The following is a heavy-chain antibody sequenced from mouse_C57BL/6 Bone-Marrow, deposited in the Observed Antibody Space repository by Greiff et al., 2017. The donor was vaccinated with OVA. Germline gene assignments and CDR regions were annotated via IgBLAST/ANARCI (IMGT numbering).Heavy chain of an antibody. J-gene: IGHJ2*01. CDR1: GFTFSNYW. CDR2: ISSKTDNYAT. CDR3: TAYYSNYVDY. D-gene: IGHD2-5*01. Sequence: EVKLMEPGGGLVQPGGSMKLSCVASGFTFSNYWMNWVRQSPEKGLEWVAQISSKTDNYATYYAESVKGRFTISRDDSKSSVYLPRHNLRADDTGIYYCTAYYSNYVDYWGQGTTLTVSS. V-gene: IGHV6-3*01.